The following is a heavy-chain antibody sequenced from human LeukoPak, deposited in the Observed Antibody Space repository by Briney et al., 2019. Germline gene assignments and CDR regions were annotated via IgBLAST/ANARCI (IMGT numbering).Heavy chain of an antibody. CDR3: AKGRRVIDYHLLAFDY. CDR2: INPSDGRA. CDR1: GYTFISYY. V-gene: IGHV1-46*01. D-gene: IGHD2-2*01. Sequence: GASVKVSCKASGYTFISYYMHWVQQAPGQGLEWMGTINPSDGRARYAQKFQGRVTMTRDTSTSTVYMEVRSLRYEDTAVYYCAKGRRVIDYHLLAFDYWGLGTLVTVSS. J-gene: IGHJ4*02.